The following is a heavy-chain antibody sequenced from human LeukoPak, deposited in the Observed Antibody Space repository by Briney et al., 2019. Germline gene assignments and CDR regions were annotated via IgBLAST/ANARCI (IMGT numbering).Heavy chain of an antibody. D-gene: IGHD3-10*01. CDR3: AKATVVRDYYYYGMDV. CDR2: ISGSGGST. J-gene: IGHJ6*02. Sequence: GGSLRLSCAASGFTFSSYAMSWVRQAPGEGLEWVSAISGSGGSTYYADSVKGRFTISRDNSKNTLYLQMNSLRAEDTAVYYCAKATVVRDYYYYGMDVWGQGTTVTVSS. V-gene: IGHV3-23*01. CDR1: GFTFSSYA.